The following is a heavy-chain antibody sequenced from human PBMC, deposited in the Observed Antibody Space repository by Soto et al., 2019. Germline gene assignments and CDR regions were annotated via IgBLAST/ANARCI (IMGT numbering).Heavy chain of an antibody. J-gene: IGHJ4*02. CDR2: IHRASTYI. Sequence: PGGSLRLSCATSGFTFSSFDMDWVRQAPGKGLEWVSSIHRASTYIYYADSVRGRFTISRDNAKSSLYLQMNSLTVEDTAVYYCARRAVTTYHFFDCWGQGALVTVSS. CDR1: GFTFSSFD. CDR3: ARRAVTTYHFFDC. V-gene: IGHV3-21*06. D-gene: IGHD4-17*01.